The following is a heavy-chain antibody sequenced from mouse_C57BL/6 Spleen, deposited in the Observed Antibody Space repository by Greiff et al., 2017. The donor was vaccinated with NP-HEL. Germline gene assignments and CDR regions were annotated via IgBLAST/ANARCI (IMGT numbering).Heavy chain of an antibody. V-gene: IGHV5-16*01. CDR2: INYDGSST. D-gene: IGHD1-1*01. Sequence: DVHLVESEGGLVQPGSSMKLSCTASGFTFSDYYMAWVRQVPEKGLEWVANINYDGSSTYYMDSLKSRFIISRDNAKNILYLQMSSLKSEDTATYYCARDPDYYGSRNWYFDVWGTGTTVTVSS. J-gene: IGHJ1*03. CDR3: ARDPDYYGSRNWYFDV. CDR1: GFTFSDYY.